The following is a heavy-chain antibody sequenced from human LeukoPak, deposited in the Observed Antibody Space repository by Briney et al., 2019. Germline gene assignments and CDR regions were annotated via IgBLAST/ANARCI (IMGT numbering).Heavy chain of an antibody. D-gene: IGHD3-22*01. J-gene: IGHJ3*02. V-gene: IGHV3-74*01. CDR1: GFTFSSYW. CDR3: ASRIVTYYYDSSVSLDAFDI. CDR2: INSDGSST. Sequence: GGSLRLSCAASGFTFSSYWMHWVRQAPGKGLVGVSRINSDGSSTANADSVNGRFTIARDNAKNTLYLQMNTLRAEDTAVYYCASRIVTYYYDSSVSLDAFDIWGQGKMVTVSS.